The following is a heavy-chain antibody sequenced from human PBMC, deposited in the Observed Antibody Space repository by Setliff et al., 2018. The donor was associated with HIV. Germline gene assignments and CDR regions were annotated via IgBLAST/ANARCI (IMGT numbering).Heavy chain of an antibody. Sequence: PSETLSLTCTVSGGSIGSGSYYWSWFRQPPGKGLEWIGSIYYSGSTYYNPSLKCRVTISVATSKNQFSLKLSSGTAADTAVYYCATYADRESNRFDPWGQGILVTVCS. J-gene: IGHJ5*02. V-gene: IGHV4-39*01. CDR1: GGSIGSGSYY. CDR2: IYYSGST. CDR3: ATYADRESNRFDP. D-gene: IGHD3-10*01.